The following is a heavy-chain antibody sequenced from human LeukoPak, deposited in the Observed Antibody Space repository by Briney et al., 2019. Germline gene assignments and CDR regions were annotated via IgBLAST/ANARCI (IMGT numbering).Heavy chain of an antibody. V-gene: IGHV3-9*01. D-gene: IGHD2-2*01. Sequence: GGSLRLSCAASGFTFDDYAMHWVRQAPGKGLEWVSAISWNSGSIGYADSVKGRFTISRDNAKNSLYLQMNSLRAEDTALYYCAKGGYVVVPAHFDYWGQGTLVTVSS. CDR3: AKGGYVVVPAHFDY. J-gene: IGHJ4*02. CDR2: ISWNSGSI. CDR1: GFTFDDYA.